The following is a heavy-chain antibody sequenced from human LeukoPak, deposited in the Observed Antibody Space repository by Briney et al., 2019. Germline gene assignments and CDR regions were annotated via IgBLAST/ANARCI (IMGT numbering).Heavy chain of an antibody. Sequence: SETLSLTCAVYIRPFRGYYWSCIPHPPGKGLKGIRQINHSGSTYYKPSLKSRVTISVDTSENQFSLKLSSVTAADTAVYYWARLHAPDVAVAVTFFDYWGPGTLVTVSS. CDR1: IRPFRGYY. CDR2: INHSGST. D-gene: IGHD6-19*01. V-gene: IGHV4-34*01. CDR3: ARLHAPDVAVAVTFFDY. J-gene: IGHJ4*02.